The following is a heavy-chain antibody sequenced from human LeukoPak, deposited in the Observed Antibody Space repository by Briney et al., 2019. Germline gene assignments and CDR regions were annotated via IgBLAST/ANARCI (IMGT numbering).Heavy chain of an antibody. CDR1: GFTFSSYS. V-gene: IGHV3-21*01. Sequence: GSLRLSCAASGFTFSSYSMNWVRQAPGKGLEWVSSISSSSSYIYYADSVKGRFTISRDNAKNSLYLQMNSLRAEDTAVYYCARGYDILTGYSYGMDVWGKGTTVTVSS. CDR2: ISSSSSYI. D-gene: IGHD3-9*01. J-gene: IGHJ6*04. CDR3: ARGYDILTGYSYGMDV.